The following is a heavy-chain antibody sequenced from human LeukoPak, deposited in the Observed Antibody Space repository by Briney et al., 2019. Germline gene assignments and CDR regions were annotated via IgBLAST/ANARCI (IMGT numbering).Heavy chain of an antibody. CDR2: ISGTSSDT. Sequence: KTGGSLRLSCAASGFTFSDFYMSWIRQAPGRGLEYISYISGTSSDTNYADSVKGRFTISRDNAKNSLYLQMNGLRAEDTAVYYCARTAREPDVRGQGTTVTVSS. V-gene: IGHV3-11*03. D-gene: IGHD2-21*02. CDR3: ARTAREPDV. CDR1: GFTFSDFY. J-gene: IGHJ6*02.